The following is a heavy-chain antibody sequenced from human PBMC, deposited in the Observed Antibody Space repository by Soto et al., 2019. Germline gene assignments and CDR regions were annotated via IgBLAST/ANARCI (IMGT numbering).Heavy chain of an antibody. J-gene: IGHJ4*02. CDR2: IWYDGSNK. CDR1: GFTFSSYG. V-gene: IGHV3-33*01. Sequence: GGSLRLSCAASGFTFSSYGMHWVRQAPGKGLEWVAVIWYDGSNKYYADSVKGRFTISRDNSKNTLYLQMNSLRAEDTAVYYCARGRGHVVPDEYWGKGTLVTVSS. D-gene: IGHD2-21*01. CDR3: ARGRGHVVPDEY.